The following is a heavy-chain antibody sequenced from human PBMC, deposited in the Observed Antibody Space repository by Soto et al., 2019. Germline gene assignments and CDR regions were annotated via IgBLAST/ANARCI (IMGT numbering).Heavy chain of an antibody. J-gene: IGHJ5*01. V-gene: IGHV4-30-4*01. Sequence: SETLSLTCSVSGDSISNLDYFWAWIRQPPGQALEYIGYIYKSATTYYNPSFESRVAISVDTSKSQFSLNVTSVTAADTAVYFCARGRYCLTGRCFPNWFDSWGQGAMVTV. CDR1: GDSISNLDYF. D-gene: IGHD7-27*01. CDR3: ARGRYCLTGRCFPNWFDS. CDR2: IYKSATT.